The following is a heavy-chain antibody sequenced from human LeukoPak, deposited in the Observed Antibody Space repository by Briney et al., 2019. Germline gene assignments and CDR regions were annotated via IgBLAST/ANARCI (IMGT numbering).Heavy chain of an antibody. CDR2: ISGSGGST. J-gene: IGHJ4*02. CDR1: GFTVRSYA. V-gene: IGHV3-23*01. Sequence: PGGSLRLPCAASGFTVRSYAMSWVRQAPGKGLEWVSAISGSGGSTYYADSVKGRFTISRDNSKNTLYLQMNSLRAEDTAVYYCERDVDYVFDYWGQGTLVTVSS. CDR3: ERDVDYVFDY. D-gene: IGHD3-16*01.